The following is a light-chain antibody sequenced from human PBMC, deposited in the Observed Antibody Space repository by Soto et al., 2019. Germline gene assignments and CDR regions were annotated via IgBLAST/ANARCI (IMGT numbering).Light chain of an antibody. V-gene: IGKV3-15*01. Sequence: EIVMTQSPATLSLSPGERATLSCRASQSVGNSLAWYHLKPGQPPRLLIFDTYSGATGTPARFRGSGSGTDFTLTISSLQSEDFAVYICLQYNYWRPYSFGQGTKVEI. CDR3: LQYNYWRPYS. CDR2: DTY. J-gene: IGKJ2*03. CDR1: QSVGNS.